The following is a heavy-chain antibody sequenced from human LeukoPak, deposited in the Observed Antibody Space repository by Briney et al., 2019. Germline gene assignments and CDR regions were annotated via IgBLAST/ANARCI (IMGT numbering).Heavy chain of an antibody. D-gene: IGHD2-21*02. CDR2: IKSKTDGGTT. CDR3: TTDRGGYCGGDCYFDAFDI. CDR1: GFTFSNAW. Sequence: TSGGSLRLSCAASGFTFSNAWMNWVRQAPGKGLEWVGRIKSKTDGGTTDYAAPVKGRFTISRDDSKNTLYLQMNSLKTEDTAVYYCTTDRGGYCGGDCYFDAFDIWGQGTMVTVSS. J-gene: IGHJ3*02. V-gene: IGHV3-15*07.